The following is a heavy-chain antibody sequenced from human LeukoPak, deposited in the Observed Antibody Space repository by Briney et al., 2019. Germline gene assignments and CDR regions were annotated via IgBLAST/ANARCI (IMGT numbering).Heavy chain of an antibody. CDR3: ARYMAAAGTFDY. CDR2: INPNSGAT. D-gene: IGHD6-13*01. V-gene: IGHV1-2*02. J-gene: IGHJ4*02. CDR1: GYTFTAYY. Sequence: ASVKVSCKASGYTFTAYYMHWVRQAPGQGLERMGWINPNSGATYYEQKFQGRVTMTRDTSISTAYMEVSRLRSDDSAVYYCARYMAAAGTFDYWGQGTLVTVSS.